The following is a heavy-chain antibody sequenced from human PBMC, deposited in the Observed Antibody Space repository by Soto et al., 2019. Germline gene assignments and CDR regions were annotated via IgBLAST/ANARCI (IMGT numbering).Heavy chain of an antibody. J-gene: IGHJ4*02. CDR1: GFTFSNYA. CDR3: ARDPAIFGSGSFWDY. D-gene: IGHD3-10*01. Sequence: QVRLVESGGGVVQPGRSLRLSCAASGFTFSNYAMHWVRQAPGKGLEWVAVISYDGSNKYYADSVKGRFTISRDNSKNTLYLQMNSLRAEDTAVSYCARDPAIFGSGSFWDYWGQGTLVTVSS. CDR2: ISYDGSNK. V-gene: IGHV3-30-3*01.